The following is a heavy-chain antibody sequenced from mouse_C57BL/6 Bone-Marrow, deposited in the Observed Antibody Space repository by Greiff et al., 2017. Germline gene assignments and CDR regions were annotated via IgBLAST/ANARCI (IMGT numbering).Heavy chain of an antibody. CDR3: ARHGDYGSSSYGYGDV. V-gene: IGHV5-2*03. J-gene: IGHJ1*03. Sequence: EVKLMESGGGLVQPGESLKLSCESNDYEFPSHDMSWVRKTPEKRLELVAAINSDGGSTYYPDTMERRFILSRDNTKKTLYLQMSRLRSEDTALYYCARHGDYGSSSYGYGDVWGTGTTVTVSS. D-gene: IGHD1-1*01. CDR2: INSDGGST. CDR1: DYEFPSHD.